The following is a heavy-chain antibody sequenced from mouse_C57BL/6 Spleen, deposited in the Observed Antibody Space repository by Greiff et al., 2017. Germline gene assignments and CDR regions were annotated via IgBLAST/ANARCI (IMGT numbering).Heavy chain of an antibody. CDR2: IYPGRGST. CDR1: GYTFTSYW. V-gene: IGHV1-55*01. CDR3: ARKGDY. Sequence: QVQLKQPGAELVKPGASVQMSCKASGYTFTSYWITWVKQRPGQGLEWIGDIYPGRGSTNYNEKFKSKATLTVDTSSSTAYMQLSSLTSADAAVYYCARKGDYWGQGTTLTVSS. J-gene: IGHJ2*01.